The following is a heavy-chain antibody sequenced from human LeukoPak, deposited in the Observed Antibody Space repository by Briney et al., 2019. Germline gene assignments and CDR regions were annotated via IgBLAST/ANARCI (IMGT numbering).Heavy chain of an antibody. V-gene: IGHV4-31*03. Sequence: PSQTLSLTCTVSGGSISSGGYYWSWIRQHPGKGLEWIGYIYYSGSTYYNPSLKSRVTISVDTSKNQFSLKLSSVTAADTAVYYCARGDTAMANTDWYFDLWGRGTLVTVSS. D-gene: IGHD5-18*01. CDR3: ARGDTAMANTDWYFDL. CDR2: IYYSGST. CDR1: GGSISSGGYY. J-gene: IGHJ2*01.